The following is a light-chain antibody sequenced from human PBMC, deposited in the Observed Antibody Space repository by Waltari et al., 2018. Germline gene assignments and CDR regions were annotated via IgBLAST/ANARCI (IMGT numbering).Light chain of an antibody. CDR3: QQYYSTPYT. CDR1: QSVLYSSNNKNH. V-gene: IGKV4-1*01. J-gene: IGKJ2*01. CDR2: WAS. Sequence: DIVMTQSPDSLAVSLGERATINCKYSQSVLYSSNNKNHLAWYQQKPGQAPKLLIYWASTREPDVPDRFSGSGSGTDFTLTISNLQAEDVAVYYCQQYYSTPYTFGQGTKLEIK.